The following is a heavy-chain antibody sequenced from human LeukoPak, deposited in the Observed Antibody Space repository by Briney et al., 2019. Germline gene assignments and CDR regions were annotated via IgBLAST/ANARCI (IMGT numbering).Heavy chain of an antibody. J-gene: IGHJ6*03. CDR2: IYKGGDT. Sequence: PSETLSLTCNVSGGSISRGGYYWGWIRQPPGKGLEWIGNIYKGGDTYYSPSLRNRATISVDTSKNQFSLKLSSVTAADTAVYYCARLNEGAPRGDYYYYMDVWGKGTTVTVSS. CDR3: ARLNEGAPRGDYYYYMDV. V-gene: IGHV4-39*01. CDR1: GGSISRGGYY.